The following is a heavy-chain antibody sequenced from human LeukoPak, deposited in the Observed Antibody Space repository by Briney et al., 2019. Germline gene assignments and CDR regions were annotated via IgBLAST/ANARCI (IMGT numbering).Heavy chain of an antibody. D-gene: IGHD2-2*01. CDR1: GYTFTSYD. V-gene: IGHV1-8*03. CDR2: MNPNSGNT. Sequence: ASVKVSCKASGYTFTSYDINWVRQATGQGLEWMGLMNPNSGNTGYAQKFQGRFTITRNTSISTAYMELSSLRSEDTAVYYCARLDQVYCSSTSCYLSAFDIWGQGTMVTVSS. J-gene: IGHJ3*02. CDR3: ARLDQVYCSSTSCYLSAFDI.